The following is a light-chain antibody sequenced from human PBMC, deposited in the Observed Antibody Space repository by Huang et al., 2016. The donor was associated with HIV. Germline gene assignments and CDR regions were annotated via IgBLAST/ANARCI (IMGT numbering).Light chain of an antibody. CDR1: QRLLHRNGNNY. V-gene: IGKV2-28*01. CDR3: MQALQTPLT. CDR2: VAS. J-gene: IGKJ4*01. Sequence: DIVMTQSPLSLSVTPGESASISCRSSQRLLHRNGNNYLDWYLQKPGQSPQLLIYVASSRASGIPDRFNGSGSGTDFTLKISRVEAEDVGVYYCMQALQTPLTFGGGTKVEVK.